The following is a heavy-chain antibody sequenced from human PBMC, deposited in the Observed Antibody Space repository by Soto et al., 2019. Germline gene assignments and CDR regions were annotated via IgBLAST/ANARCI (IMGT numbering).Heavy chain of an antibody. CDR2: IAHDGHT. J-gene: IGHJ6*02. V-gene: IGHV4-4*02. CDR3: ARGKPSGYRFGPRNFFYYGLDV. Sequence: SETLSLTCDVSSGSITTSVLWTWVRQFPGKGLEWIGEIAHDGHTNYNPSLSGRVTMSVDLSNSQFSLKVASVTAADTAVYFCARGKPSGYRFGPRNFFYYGLDVWGPGTTVTVSS. D-gene: IGHD5-18*01. CDR1: SGSITTSVL.